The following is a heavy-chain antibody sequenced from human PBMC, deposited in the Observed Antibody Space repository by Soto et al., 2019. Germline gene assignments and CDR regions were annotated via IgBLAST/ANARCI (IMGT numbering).Heavy chain of an antibody. CDR2: ISSSSSTI. Sequence: GGSLRLSCAASGFTFSRYRINWVRQAPGKGLEWDSYISSSSSTIYYADSVNGRFTISRDNAKNSLYLQMNSLRDEDTAVYYCARDYGGNWEDAFDIWGQGTMVTVSS. V-gene: IGHV3-48*02. J-gene: IGHJ3*02. CDR3: ARDYGGNWEDAFDI. CDR1: GFTFSRYR. D-gene: IGHD2-15*01.